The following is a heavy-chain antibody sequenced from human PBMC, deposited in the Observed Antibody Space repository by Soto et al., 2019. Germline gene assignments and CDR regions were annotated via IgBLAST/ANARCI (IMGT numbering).Heavy chain of an antibody. V-gene: IGHV1-69*02. CDR3: AASIAAAGYNWFDP. J-gene: IGHJ5*02. Sequence: VASVKVSCKASGGTFSSYTISWVRQAPGQGLEWMGRIIPILGIANYAQKFQGRVTITADKSTSTAYMELSSLRSEDTAVYYSAASIAAAGYNWFDPWGQGTLVTVSS. CDR1: GGTFSSYT. CDR2: IIPILGIA. D-gene: IGHD6-13*01.